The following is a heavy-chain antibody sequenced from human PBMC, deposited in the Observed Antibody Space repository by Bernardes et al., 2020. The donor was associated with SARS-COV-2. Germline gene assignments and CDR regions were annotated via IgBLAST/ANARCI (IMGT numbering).Heavy chain of an antibody. CDR3: ARDHAPLGLGYYGMDV. D-gene: IGHD3-16*01. CDR1: GYTFTSYG. CDR2: ISSCNGNT. Sequence: SVKVSCKASGYTFTSYGILWVRQAPAQGLEWMGLISSCNGNTNYAQKLQGRVTMTTDTSTSTAYMELRSLSSDDTAVYYCARDHAPLGLGYYGMDVWGQGTTVTVSS. J-gene: IGHJ6*02. V-gene: IGHV1-18*01.